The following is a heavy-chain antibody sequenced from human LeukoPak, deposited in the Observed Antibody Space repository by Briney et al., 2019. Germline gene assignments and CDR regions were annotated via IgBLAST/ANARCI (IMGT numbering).Heavy chain of an antibody. CDR2: ISSSGGST. J-gene: IGHJ4*02. V-gene: IGHV3-23*01. CDR1: GFTFSSYA. Sequence: GGSLRLSCAASGFTFSSYAMSWVRQAPGKGLEWVSAISSSGGSTYYADSAKGRFTISRDNAKNSLFLQMNSLRAEDTAVYYCAREGVGATLSLWDQGTLVTVSS. D-gene: IGHD1-26*01. CDR3: AREGVGATLSL.